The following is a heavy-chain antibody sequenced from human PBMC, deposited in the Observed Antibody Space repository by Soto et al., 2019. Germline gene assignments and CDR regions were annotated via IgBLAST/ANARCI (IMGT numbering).Heavy chain of an antibody. D-gene: IGHD3-10*01. CDR3: ARGYGITMVRGEDYGMDV. CDR1: GGTFSSYT. V-gene: IGHV1-69*02. J-gene: IGHJ6*02. CDR2: IIPILGIA. Sequence: QVQLVQSGAEVKKPGSSVKVSCKASGGTFSSYTISWVRQAPGQGLEWMGRIIPILGIANYAQKFQGRVRITADKSTSTAYMELSSLRSEDTAVYYCARGYGITMVRGEDYGMDVWGQGTTVTVSS.